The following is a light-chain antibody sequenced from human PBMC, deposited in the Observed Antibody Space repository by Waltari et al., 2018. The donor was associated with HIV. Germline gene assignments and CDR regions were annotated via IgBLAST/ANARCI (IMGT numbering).Light chain of an antibody. CDR3: SSYAGSSIFVV. V-gene: IGLV2-14*01. CDR2: EVS. J-gene: IGLJ2*01. CDR1: SRDVGGYNH. Sequence: SVLTQPASVSGSPGPSITISCTGPSRDVGGYNHFSWYQQHPGNAPKLLIYEVSNRPSGVSDRFSGSRSGNTASLTISGLQAEDEADYFCSSYAGSSIFVVFGGGTKLTVL.